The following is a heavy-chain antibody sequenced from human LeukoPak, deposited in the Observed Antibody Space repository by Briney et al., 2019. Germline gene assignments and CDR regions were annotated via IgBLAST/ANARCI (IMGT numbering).Heavy chain of an antibody. CDR3: ARVSMTTVFWGIAVAGTGAFDI. Sequence: SDTLSLTCAVYGGSFSGYYWSWIRQPPGKGLEWIGELNHRGHTIYNPSLKSRVTISVDTSKNQFSLKLNSVTVADTAVYYCARVSMTTVFWGIAVAGTGAFDIWGQGTKVTVSS. CDR2: LNHRGHT. J-gene: IGHJ3*02. CDR1: GGSFSGYY. V-gene: IGHV4-34*01. D-gene: IGHD6-19*01.